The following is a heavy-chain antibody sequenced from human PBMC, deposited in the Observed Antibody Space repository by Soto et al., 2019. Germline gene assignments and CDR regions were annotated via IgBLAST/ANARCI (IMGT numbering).Heavy chain of an antibody. D-gene: IGHD3-22*01. J-gene: IGHJ4*02. CDR3: ARQIYDSDTGPNFQYYFDS. CDR2: IDPSDSQT. CDR1: GYSFAGYW. V-gene: IGHV5-10-1*01. Sequence: VESLKISCNGSGYSFAGYWITWVGQKPGKGLEWMGRIDPSDSQTYYSPSFRGHVTISVTKSITTVFLQWSSLRASDTAMYYCARQIYDSDTGPNFQYYFDSWGQGTPVTVSS.